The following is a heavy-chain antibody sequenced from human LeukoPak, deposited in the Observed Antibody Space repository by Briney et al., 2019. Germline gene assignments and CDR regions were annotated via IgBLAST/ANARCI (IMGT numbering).Heavy chain of an antibody. V-gene: IGHV1-18*01. CDR3: ARGDRYYYDSSGLDALDI. J-gene: IGHJ3*02. D-gene: IGHD3-22*01. CDR1: GYTFTSYG. CDR2: ISAYNGNT. Sequence: GASVKVSCKASGYTFTSYGISWVRQAPGQGLEWMGWISAYNGNTNYAQKLQGRVTMTTDTSTSTAYMELRSLRSDDTAVYYCARGDRYYYDSSGLDALDIWGQGTMVTVSS.